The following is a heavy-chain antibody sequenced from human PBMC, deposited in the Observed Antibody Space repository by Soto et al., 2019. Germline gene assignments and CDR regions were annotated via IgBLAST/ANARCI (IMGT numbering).Heavy chain of an antibody. Sequence: QFQLVQSGAEVKKSGASVRVSCKVSGNTLTDLSMHWVRQAPGKGREWMGGFDAADGETIYAQKFQRRVIMTADRSTDTAYMELSSLRSEDTAVYYCATQDPSGRVASIVATYDYYGMDVWGQGTTVTVSS. D-gene: IGHD5-12*01. CDR2: FDAADGET. CDR1: GNTLTDLS. CDR3: ATQDPSGRVASIVATYDYYGMDV. J-gene: IGHJ6*01. V-gene: IGHV1-24*01.